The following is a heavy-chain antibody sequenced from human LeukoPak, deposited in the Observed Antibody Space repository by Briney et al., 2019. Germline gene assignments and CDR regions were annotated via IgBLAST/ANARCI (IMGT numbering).Heavy chain of an antibody. D-gene: IGHD6-19*01. CDR1: GYTFTSYG. J-gene: IGHJ4*02. V-gene: IGHV1-18*01. CDR2: ISAYNGNT. CDR3: ARDSSGWYRGGLLDY. Sequence: ASVKVSCKASGYTFTSYGISWVRQTPGQGLEWMGWISAYNGNTNYAQKLQGRVTMTTDTSTSTAYMELRSLRSDDTAVYYCARDSSGWYRGGLLDYWGQGTLVTVSS.